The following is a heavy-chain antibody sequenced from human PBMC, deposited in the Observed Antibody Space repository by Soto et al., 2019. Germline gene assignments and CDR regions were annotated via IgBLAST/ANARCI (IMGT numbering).Heavy chain of an antibody. CDR1: GSTFSKYA. Sequence: QVQLVQSGAEVRKSGSSVKVSCKASGSTFSKYAINWVRQAPGQGLEWMGGIIPVYGTTDYAQKFQGRVTMTADESTSTAYMDMSSLRSEDTAVYYCARGKKVYCRSTSCPPPPNYLYYYFAMDVWGQGTTVTVSS. V-gene: IGHV1-69*01. J-gene: IGHJ6*02. D-gene: IGHD2-2*01. CDR2: IIPVYGTT. CDR3: ARGKKVYCRSTSCPPPPNYLYYYFAMDV.